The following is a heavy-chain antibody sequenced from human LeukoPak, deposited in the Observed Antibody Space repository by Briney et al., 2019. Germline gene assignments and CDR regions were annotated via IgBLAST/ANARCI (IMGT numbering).Heavy chain of an antibody. CDR2: ISSSSYI. J-gene: IGHJ3*02. V-gene: IGHV3-21*01. Sequence: GWSLRLSCAASGFTFSSYSMNWVRQAPGTGLPLVSSISSSSYIYYADSVKGRFTISRDNAKNSLYLQMNSLRAEDTAVYYCARDRVLWFGELVAFDIWGQGTMVTVSS. D-gene: IGHD3-10*01. CDR1: GFTFSSYS. CDR3: ARDRVLWFGELVAFDI.